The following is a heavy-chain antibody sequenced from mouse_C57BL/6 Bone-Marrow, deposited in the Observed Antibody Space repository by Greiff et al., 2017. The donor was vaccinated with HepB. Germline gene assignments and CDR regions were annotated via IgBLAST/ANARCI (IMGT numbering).Heavy chain of an antibody. V-gene: IGHV1-81*01. D-gene: IGHD3-2*02. Sequence: QVQLQQSGAELARPGASVKLSCKASGYTFTSYGISWVKQRTGQGLEWIGEIYPRSGNTYYNEKFKGKATLTADKSSSTAYMELRSLTSEDSAVYFCARYEDSSGPGFAYWGQGTLVTVSA. CDR1: GYTFTSYG. CDR2: IYPRSGNT. J-gene: IGHJ3*01. CDR3: ARYEDSSGPGFAY.